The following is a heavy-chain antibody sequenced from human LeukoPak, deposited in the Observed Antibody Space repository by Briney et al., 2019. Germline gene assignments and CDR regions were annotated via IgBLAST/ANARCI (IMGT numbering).Heavy chain of an antibody. V-gene: IGHV3-30*03. J-gene: IGHJ4*02. CDR3: YVQGDYDY. Sequence: GGSLRLSCAASGFTFSSYGMHWVRQAPGKGLEWVAVISYDGSNKYYADSVKGRFTISRDNSKNTLYLQMNSLRAEDTAVYYYYVQGDYDYWGQGTLVTVSS. D-gene: IGHD3-10*02. CDR2: ISYDGSNK. CDR1: GFTFSSYG.